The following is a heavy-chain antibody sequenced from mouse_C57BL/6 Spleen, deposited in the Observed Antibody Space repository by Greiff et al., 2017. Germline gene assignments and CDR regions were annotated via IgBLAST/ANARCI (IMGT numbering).Heavy chain of an antibody. CDR1: GYAFSSSW. D-gene: IGHD3-2*02. J-gene: IGHJ2*01. V-gene: IGHV1-82*01. Sequence: VQLQQSGPELVKPGASVKISCKASGYAFSSSWMNWVKQRPGKGLEWIGRIYPGDGDTNYNGKFKGKATLTADKSSSTAYMQLSSLTSEDSAVYFCAPSDSSGYVLDYWGQGTTLTVSS. CDR2: IYPGDGDT. CDR3: APSDSSGYVLDY.